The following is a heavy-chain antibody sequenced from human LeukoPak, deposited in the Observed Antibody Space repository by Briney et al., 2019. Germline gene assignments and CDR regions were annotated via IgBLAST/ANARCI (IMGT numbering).Heavy chain of an antibody. CDR3: ARDKGVNDILTGYAPHYYYGMDV. CDR1: GGTFSSYA. V-gene: IGHV1-69*01. Sequence: SVKVSCKASGGTFSSYAISWVRQAPGQGLEWMGGIIPIFGTANYAQKFQGRVTITADESTSTAYMELSSLRSEDTAVYYCARDKGVNDILTGYAPHYYYGMDVWGKGTTVTVSS. J-gene: IGHJ6*04. D-gene: IGHD3-9*01. CDR2: IIPIFGTA.